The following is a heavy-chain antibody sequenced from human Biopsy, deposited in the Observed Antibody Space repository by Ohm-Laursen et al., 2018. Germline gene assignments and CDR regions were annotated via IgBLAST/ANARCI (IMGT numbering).Heavy chain of an antibody. J-gene: IGHJ3*01. CDR2: ISNRGST. CDR3: ARLYRLDDYWNDDPPDAFDV. V-gene: IGHV4-59*07. Sequence: SDTLSLTCTVSGGSISSDYWSWIRQPPGKGLEWIGYISNRGSTNYNPPLRGRVTISVDTSKKQFSLKLTSVISADTAVFFCARLYRLDDYWNDDPPDAFDVWGQGTMVTVSS. CDR1: GGSISSDY. D-gene: IGHD3-3*01.